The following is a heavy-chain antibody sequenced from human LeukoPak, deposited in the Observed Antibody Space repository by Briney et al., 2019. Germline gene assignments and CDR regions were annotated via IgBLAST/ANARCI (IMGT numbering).Heavy chain of an antibody. CDR2: IYPDDSDT. V-gene: IGHV5-51*01. J-gene: IGHJ3*02. CDR3: ARLLYYFDSSGYYYAPKAFDI. Sequence: GESLKISCKGSGYIFTTYWIGWVRQMPGKGLEWMGIIYPDDSDTRYSPSFQGQVTISADKSINTAYLQWSSLKASDTAMYYCARLLYYFDSSGYYYAPKAFDIWGQGTMVTVSS. D-gene: IGHD3-22*01. CDR1: GYIFTTYW.